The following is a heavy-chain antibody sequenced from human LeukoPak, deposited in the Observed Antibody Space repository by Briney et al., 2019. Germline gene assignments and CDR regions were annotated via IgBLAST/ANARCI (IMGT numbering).Heavy chain of an antibody. CDR1: GGSISSSNG. D-gene: IGHD3-3*02. V-gene: IGHV4-4*02. CDR3: ARVDAFKNDAFDI. CDR2: IYHSGST. J-gene: IGHJ3*02. Sequence: SETLSLTCAVSGGSISSSNGWSWVRQPPGKGLEWIGEIYHSGSTNYNPSLKSRVTISVDTSKNQFSLKLSSVTAADTAVYYCARVDAFKNDAFDIWGQGTMVTVSS.